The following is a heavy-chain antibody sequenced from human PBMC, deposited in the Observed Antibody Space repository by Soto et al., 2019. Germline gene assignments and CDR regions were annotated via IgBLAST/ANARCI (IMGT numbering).Heavy chain of an antibody. J-gene: IGHJ6*02. V-gene: IGHV1-2*02. CDR2: INPNSGGT. CDR3: ARDSSIAVAGTYYYYYGMDV. D-gene: IGHD6-19*01. Sequence: ASVKVSCKASGYTSTGYYMHWVRQAPGQGLEWMGWINPNSGGTNYAQKFQGRVTMTRDTSISTAYMELSRLRSDDTAVYYCARDSSIAVAGTYYYYYGMDVWGQGTTVTVSS. CDR1: GYTSTGYY.